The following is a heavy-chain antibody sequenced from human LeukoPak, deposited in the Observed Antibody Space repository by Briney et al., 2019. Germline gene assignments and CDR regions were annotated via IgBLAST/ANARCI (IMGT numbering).Heavy chain of an antibody. CDR2: IIPIFGTA. D-gene: IGHD6-19*01. J-gene: IGHJ4*02. CDR1: GGTFSSYA. CDR3: ASSGSSGWYVDY. V-gene: IGHV1-69*05. Sequence: ASVKVSCKASGGTFSSYAISWVRQAPGQGLEWMGGIIPIFGTANYAQKFQGRVTITTDESTSTAYMELSSLRSEDTAVYYCASSGSSGWYVDYWGQGTLVTVSS.